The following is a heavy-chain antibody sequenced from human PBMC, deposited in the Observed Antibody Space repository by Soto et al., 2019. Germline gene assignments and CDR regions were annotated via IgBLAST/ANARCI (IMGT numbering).Heavy chain of an antibody. Sequence: QTTLKESGPALVRPTQTLTLTCTFSGFSLSSRGVGVGWIRQPPGKALEWLALIYWNDNPQYSQSRKSRLTVGKDTSRDQVVLTMTNMDPVDTATYFCAHYYDSSGKWGFDYWGQGTLVTVSS. CDR1: GFSLSSRGVG. V-gene: IGHV2-5*01. CDR3: AHYYDSSGKWGFDY. CDR2: IYWNDNP. D-gene: IGHD3-22*01. J-gene: IGHJ4*02.